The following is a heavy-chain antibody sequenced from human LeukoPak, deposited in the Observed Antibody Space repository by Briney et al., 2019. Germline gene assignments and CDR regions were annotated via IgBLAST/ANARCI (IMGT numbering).Heavy chain of an antibody. CDR2: ISTYNGNT. D-gene: IGHD3-22*01. Sequence: ASVKVSCKASGYTFTSYGISWVRQAPGQGLEWMGWISTYNGNTKYAQNLQGRVTMTTDTSTNTAYMELRSLRSDDTAVYFCARCSSRYLSTSYSDYWGQGTLVTASS. CDR3: ARCSSRYLSTSYSDY. J-gene: IGHJ4*02. CDR1: GYTFTSYG. V-gene: IGHV1-18*01.